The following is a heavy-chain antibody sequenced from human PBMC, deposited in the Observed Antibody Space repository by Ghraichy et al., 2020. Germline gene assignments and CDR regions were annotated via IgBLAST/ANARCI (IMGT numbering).Heavy chain of an antibody. J-gene: IGHJ4*02. V-gene: IGHV3-7*03. Sequence: GGSLRLSCAASRFTFNIYWMSWVRQAPGKGLEWVANIKKDGSEKYYVDSVKGRFTISRDNAKNSLYLQMNSLRAEDTAVYYCARDIDFDYWGQGTLVTVSS. CDR3: ARDIDFDY. CDR2: IKKDGSEK. CDR1: RFTFNIYW. D-gene: IGHD3-16*02.